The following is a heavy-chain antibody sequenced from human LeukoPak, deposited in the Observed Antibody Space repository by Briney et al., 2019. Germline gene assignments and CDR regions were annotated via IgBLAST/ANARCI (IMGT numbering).Heavy chain of an antibody. Sequence: SETLSLTCTVSGGSINSSSYYWGWIRQPPGKGLEWIGSIYYSGSTYYNPSLKSRVTISVDTSKNQFSLKLSSVTAADTAVYYCATQETTTDYWGQGTLVTVSS. D-gene: IGHD4-17*01. CDR3: ATQETTTDY. J-gene: IGHJ4*02. CDR2: IYYSGST. V-gene: IGHV4-39*01. CDR1: GGSINSSSYY.